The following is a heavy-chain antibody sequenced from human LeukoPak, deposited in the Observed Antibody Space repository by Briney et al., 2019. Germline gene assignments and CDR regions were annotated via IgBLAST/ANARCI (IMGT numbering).Heavy chain of an antibody. CDR1: GGSFSGYY. J-gene: IGHJ5*02. CDR2: INNSGST. V-gene: IGHV4-34*01. CDR3: ARGIVVVPAAFNWFDP. Sequence: SETLSLTCAVYGGSFSGYYWSCIRQPPGKGLQWIGEINNSGSTNYNPSLKSRVTISVDTSKNQFSLKLSSVTAADTAVYYCARGIVVVPAAFNWFDPWGQGTLVTVSS. D-gene: IGHD2-2*01.